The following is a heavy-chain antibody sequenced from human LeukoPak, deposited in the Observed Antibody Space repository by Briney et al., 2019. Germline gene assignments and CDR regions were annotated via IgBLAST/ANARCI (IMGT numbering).Heavy chain of an antibody. J-gene: IGHJ3*02. CDR3: ARAASWNDGDAFGI. V-gene: IGHV1-8*01. CDR1: GYTFTSYG. D-gene: IGHD1-1*01. CDR2: MNPNSGNT. Sequence: ASVKVSCKASGYTFTSYGFNWVRQATGQGLEWMGWMNPNSGNTGSAQKFQGRVTMTRNTSISTAYMELSSLRSDDTAVYYCARAASWNDGDAFGIWGQGTVVTVSS.